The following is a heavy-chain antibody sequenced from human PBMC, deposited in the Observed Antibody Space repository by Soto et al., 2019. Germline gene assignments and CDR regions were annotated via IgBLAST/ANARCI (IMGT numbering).Heavy chain of an antibody. CDR1: GFTFSSYS. V-gene: IGHV3-48*02. J-gene: IGHJ6*02. CDR3: AKGAGYYGSGTYYHYYGMDV. D-gene: IGHD3-10*01. Sequence: GGSLRLSCAASGFTFSSYSMNWVRQAPGKGQEWVSYNSSSSDAIYYADSVKGRFTISRDTAKNSLYLQMNSLRDEDTAVYYCAKGAGYYGSGTYYHYYGMDVWGQGTTVTVSS. CDR2: NSSSSDAI.